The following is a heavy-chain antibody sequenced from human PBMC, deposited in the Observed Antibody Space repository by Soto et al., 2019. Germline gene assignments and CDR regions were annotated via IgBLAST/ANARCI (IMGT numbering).Heavy chain of an antibody. CDR1: GFTFSSYW. D-gene: IGHD6-19*01. CDR3: ARDLGSSDLFDY. Sequence: GGSLRLSCAASGFTFSSYWMHWVRQAPGKGLVWVSRINSDGSSTNYADSGKGRFTISRDNAKNTPDLQMNTLRAEDTAVYYCARDLGSSDLFDYWGQGTLVTVSS. CDR2: INSDGSST. V-gene: IGHV3-74*01. J-gene: IGHJ4*02.